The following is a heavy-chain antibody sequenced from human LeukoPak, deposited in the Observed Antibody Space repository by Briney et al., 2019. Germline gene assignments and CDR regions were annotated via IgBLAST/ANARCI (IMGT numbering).Heavy chain of an antibody. V-gene: IGHV1-2*02. D-gene: IGHD2-2*01. Sequence: ASVKVSCKASGYTFTGHFMHWVRQAPGQGLEWMGWINPNSGDTKYAQNFQYRVTMTRDTSISTAYMELSRLRSDDTAMYYCARGRSASSYDAFNIWGQGTTVTVSS. CDR2: INPNSGDT. J-gene: IGHJ3*02. CDR3: ARGRSASSYDAFNI. CDR1: GYTFTGHF.